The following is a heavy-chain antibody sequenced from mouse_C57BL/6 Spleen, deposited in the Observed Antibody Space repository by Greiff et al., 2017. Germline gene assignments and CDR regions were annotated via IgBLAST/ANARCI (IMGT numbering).Heavy chain of an antibody. Sequence: VQLQQSGAELAGPGASVKLSCKASGYTFTSYGISWVKQRTGQGLEWIGEIYPRSGNTYYNEKFKGKATLTADKSSSTAYMELRSLTSEDSAVYFCARPQLTGHFDYWGQGTTLTVSS. D-gene: IGHD4-1*01. V-gene: IGHV1-81*01. J-gene: IGHJ2*01. CDR3: ARPQLTGHFDY. CDR1: GYTFTSYG. CDR2: IYPRSGNT.